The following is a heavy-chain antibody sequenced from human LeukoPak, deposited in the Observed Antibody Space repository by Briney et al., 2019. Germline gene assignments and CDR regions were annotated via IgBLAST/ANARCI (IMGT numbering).Heavy chain of an antibody. CDR3: ARDSLPRNYYDSSGYAFDT. J-gene: IGHJ3*02. D-gene: IGHD3-22*01. V-gene: IGHV1-69*13. CDR2: IIPIFGTA. Sequence: GASVKVSCKASGGTFSSYAISWVRQAPGQGLEWMGGIIPIFGTANYAQKFQGRVTITADESTSTAYMELSSLRSEDTAVYYCARDSLPRNYYDSSGYAFDTWGQGTMVTVSS. CDR1: GGTFSSYA.